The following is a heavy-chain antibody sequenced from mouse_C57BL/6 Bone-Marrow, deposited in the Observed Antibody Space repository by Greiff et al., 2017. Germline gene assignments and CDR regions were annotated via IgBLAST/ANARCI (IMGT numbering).Heavy chain of an antibody. CDR2: ISSGSSTI. V-gene: IGHV5-17*01. Sequence: EVKLVESGGGLVKPGGSLKLSCAASGFTFSDYGMHWVRQAPEKGLEWVAYISSGSSTIYYADTVKGRFTISRDNAKNTLFLQMTSLRSEDTAMYYCAKIWVTSYYFDYWGQGTTLTVSS. CDR1: GFTFSDYG. J-gene: IGHJ2*01. D-gene: IGHD2-13*01. CDR3: AKIWVTSYYFDY.